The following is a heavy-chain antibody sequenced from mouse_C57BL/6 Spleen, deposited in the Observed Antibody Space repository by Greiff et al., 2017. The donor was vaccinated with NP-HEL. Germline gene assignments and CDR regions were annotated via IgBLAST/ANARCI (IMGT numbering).Heavy chain of an antibody. D-gene: IGHD2-5*01. J-gene: IGHJ1*03. CDR1: GYTFTSYD. V-gene: IGHV1-85*01. CDR2: IYPRDGST. CDR3: ARRGGNSNYGWYFDV. Sequence: VQVVESGPELVKPGASVKLSCKASGYTFTSYDINWVKQRPGQGLEWIGWIYPRDGSTKYNEKFKGKATLTVDTSSSTAYMELHSLTSEDSAVYFCARRGGNSNYGWYFDVWGTGTTVTVSS.